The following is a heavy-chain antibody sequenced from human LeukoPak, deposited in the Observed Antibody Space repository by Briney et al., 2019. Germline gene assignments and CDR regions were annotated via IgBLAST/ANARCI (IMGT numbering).Heavy chain of an antibody. Sequence: ASVKVSCKASGYTFTSYGISWVRQAPGQGLEWMGWISAYNGNTNYAQKLQGRVTMTTDTSTSTAYMELRSLRSDDTAVYYCAREGLGLERAYYDSSGYYYASYNWFDPWGQGTLVTVSS. V-gene: IGHV1-18*01. J-gene: IGHJ5*02. CDR3: AREGLGLERAYYDSSGYYYASYNWFDP. D-gene: IGHD3-22*01. CDR1: GYTFTSYG. CDR2: ISAYNGNT.